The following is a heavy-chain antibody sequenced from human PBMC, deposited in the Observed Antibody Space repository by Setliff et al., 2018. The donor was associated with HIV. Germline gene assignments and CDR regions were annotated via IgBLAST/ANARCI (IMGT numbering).Heavy chain of an antibody. CDR1: GFTFSTFS. Sequence: AGGSLRLSCAASGFTFSTFSMSWVRQAPGKGLEWVSSITSRSADIYYADSVRGRFTISRDNARNLLDLQMDSLRVEDTAVYYCATYADRESNRFDPWGQGILVTVSS. V-gene: IGHV3-21*06. D-gene: IGHD3-10*01. J-gene: IGHJ5*02. CDR3: ATYADRESNRFDP. CDR2: ITSRSADI.